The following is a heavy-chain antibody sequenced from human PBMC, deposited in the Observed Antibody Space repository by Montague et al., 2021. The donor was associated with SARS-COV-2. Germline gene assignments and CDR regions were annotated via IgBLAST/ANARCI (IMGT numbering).Heavy chain of an antibody. V-gene: IGHV3-30*04. J-gene: IGHJ4*02. CDR3: ARDAGRTSVMVVVNGAYVDY. CDR2: ISNDGSHA. CDR1: GFTFTNYA. Sequence: SLRLSCAASGFTFTNYAMHWVRQAPGKGLEWVAVISNDGSHAYYADSVKGRFTISRDNSRNTLYLQMNSLGPEDSAVYYCARDAGRTSVMVVVNGAYVDYWGQGTLVTVSS. D-gene: IGHD3-22*01.